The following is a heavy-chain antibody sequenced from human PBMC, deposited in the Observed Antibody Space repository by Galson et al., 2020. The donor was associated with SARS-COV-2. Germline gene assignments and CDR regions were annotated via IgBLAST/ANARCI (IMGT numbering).Heavy chain of an antibody. CDR3: ARERLEY. Sequence: GGSLRLSCAASGFTFSSSTMNWVRQDPVKGLELVAYIRSSSGTIYYADSVKGRFTISRDNAKNSLYLQLNSLRVEDTAVYYCARERLEYWGQGTLVTVSS. D-gene: IGHD1-1*01. J-gene: IGHJ4*02. CDR1: GFTFSSST. CDR2: IRSSSGTI. V-gene: IGHV3-48*04.